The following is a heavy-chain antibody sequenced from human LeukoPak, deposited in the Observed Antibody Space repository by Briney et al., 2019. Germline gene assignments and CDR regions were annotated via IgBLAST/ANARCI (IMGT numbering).Heavy chain of an antibody. J-gene: IGHJ4*02. V-gene: IGHV3-23*01. CDR3: AKPLNYDFLTGYYEN. Sequence: GGSLRLSCAASGFTFSSYSMSWVRHAPGKGLEWVSVMSGSGGSKYYADSVKGRFTISRDNSKNTQYLQMNSLRAEDTAVYYCAKPLNYDFLTGYYENWGQGTLVTVSS. CDR2: MSGSGGSK. D-gene: IGHD3-9*01. CDR1: GFTFSSYS.